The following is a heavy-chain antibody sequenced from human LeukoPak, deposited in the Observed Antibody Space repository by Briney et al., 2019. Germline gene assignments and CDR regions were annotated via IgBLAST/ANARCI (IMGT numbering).Heavy chain of an antibody. Sequence: GGSLRLSCAASGFTFDDYAMHWVRQAPGKGLEWVSGISWNSGSIGYADSVKGRFTISRDNAKNSLYLQMNSLRAEDTALYYCAKDETFDSSGYFRQWGQGTLVTVSS. D-gene: IGHD3-22*01. CDR3: AKDETFDSSGYFRQ. CDR1: GFTFDDYA. CDR2: ISWNSGSI. J-gene: IGHJ4*02. V-gene: IGHV3-9*01.